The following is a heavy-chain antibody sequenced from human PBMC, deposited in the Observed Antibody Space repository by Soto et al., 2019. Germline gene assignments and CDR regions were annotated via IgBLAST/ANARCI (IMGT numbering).Heavy chain of an antibody. CDR1: GGSISSGGYY. Sequence: QVQLQESGPGLVKPSQTLSLTCTVSGGSISSGGYYWSWIRQHPGKGLEWIGYIYYSGSTYYNPSLKIRVTISVDTSKNQFSLKLSSVTAADTAVYYCARQTSGYCSGGSCYSFWFDPWGQGTLVTVSS. J-gene: IGHJ5*02. D-gene: IGHD2-15*01. CDR2: IYYSGST. CDR3: ARQTSGYCSGGSCYSFWFDP. V-gene: IGHV4-31*03.